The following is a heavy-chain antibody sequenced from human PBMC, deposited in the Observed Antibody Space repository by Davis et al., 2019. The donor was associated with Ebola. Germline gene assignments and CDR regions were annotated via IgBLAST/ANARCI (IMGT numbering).Heavy chain of an antibody. V-gene: IGHV1-18*01. J-gene: IGHJ4*02. CDR1: GYAFNTYG. CDR3: ARDTTLVPLDH. Sequence: ASVKVSCKASGYAFNTYGISWVRQAPGQGLEWMGWISGYTGQANYAQHFQGRVTMTTETPTNTAYMELRSLSSVDTAIYYCARDTTLVPLDHWGQGTLVTVSS. CDR2: ISGYTGQA. D-gene: IGHD5-18*01.